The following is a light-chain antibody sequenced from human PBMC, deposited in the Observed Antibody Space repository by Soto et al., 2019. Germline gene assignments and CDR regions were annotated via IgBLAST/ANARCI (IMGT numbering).Light chain of an antibody. CDR1: QSVSNNY. J-gene: IGKJ1*01. CDR3: QQYGRSPT. V-gene: IGKV3-20*01. Sequence: EIGLTQSPGTLSLYPGERATLSCRASQSVSNNYLAWYQHRPGQAPRLLIYGAATRATDIPDRFSGSGSGTDFILTISRLEPEDFVVYYCQQYGRSPTFGQGTKVDI. CDR2: GAA.